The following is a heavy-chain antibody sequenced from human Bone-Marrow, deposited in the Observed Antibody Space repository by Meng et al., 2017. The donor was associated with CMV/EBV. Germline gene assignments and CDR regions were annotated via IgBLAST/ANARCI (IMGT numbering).Heavy chain of an antibody. CDR3: ARASGYYINAFDL. Sequence: SETLSLTCTVSGDSISTYYWSWIRQPPGKGLEWIAYIYYSGSTNYSPSLKSRVTISVDTSKNLFSLKLSSVTAAETAVYYCARASGYYINAFDLWGQGIMVTVSS. CDR1: GDSISTYY. CDR2: IYYSGST. V-gene: IGHV4-59*01. D-gene: IGHD2/OR15-2a*01. J-gene: IGHJ3*01.